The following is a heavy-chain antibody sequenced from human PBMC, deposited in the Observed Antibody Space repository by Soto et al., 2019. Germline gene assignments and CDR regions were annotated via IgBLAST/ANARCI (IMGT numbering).Heavy chain of an antibody. CDR1: GGTFSSYA. V-gene: IGHV1-69*06. D-gene: IGHD6-13*01. J-gene: IGHJ6*02. CDR3: ARVGIAAAPRIGGMDV. CDR2: VIPIFGTA. Sequence: GASEKVSCKASGGTFSSYAISWVRQAPGQGLEWMGGVIPIFGTANYAQKFQGRVTITADKSTSTAYMELSSLRSEDTAVYYCARVGIAAAPRIGGMDVWGQGTTVTVSS.